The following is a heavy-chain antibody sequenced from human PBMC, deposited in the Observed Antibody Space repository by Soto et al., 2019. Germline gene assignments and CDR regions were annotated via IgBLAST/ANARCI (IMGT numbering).Heavy chain of an antibody. J-gene: IGHJ5*02. CDR2: IYHSGST. CDR3: ARGDWNYDSRWFDP. D-gene: IGHD1-7*01. CDR1: GGSISSSNW. V-gene: IGHV4-4*02. Sequence: QVQLQESGPGLVKPSVTLSLTCAVSGGSISSSNWWSWVRQPPGKGLEWIGEIYHSGSTNYNPSLKSRVTRSVDKSKNQFSRKLSSVTAADTAVYYCARGDWNYDSRWFDPWGQGTLVTVSS.